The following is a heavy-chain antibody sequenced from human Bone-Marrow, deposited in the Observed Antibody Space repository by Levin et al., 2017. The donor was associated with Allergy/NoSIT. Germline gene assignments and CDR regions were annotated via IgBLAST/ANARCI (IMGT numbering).Heavy chain of an antibody. V-gene: IGHV3-21*01. CDR1: GFNFSTYN. Sequence: ASVKVSCAASGFNFSTYNMNWVRQAPGKALEWVSSINSGSTDIYYTDSLKGRFTISRDNAENSLYLQMNGLRAGDTAVYYCARDRTYGILRNYGMDVWGQGTTVTVSS. D-gene: IGHD3-9*01. CDR2: INSGSTDI. J-gene: IGHJ6*02. CDR3: ARDRTYGILRNYGMDV.